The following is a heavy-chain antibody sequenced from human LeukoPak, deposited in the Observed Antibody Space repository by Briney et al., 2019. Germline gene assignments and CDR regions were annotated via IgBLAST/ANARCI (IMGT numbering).Heavy chain of an antibody. J-gene: IGHJ6*03. CDR2: IYTSGST. Sequence: SETLSLTCTVSGGSISSYYWSWIRQPAGKGLEWIGRIYTSGSTNYNPSLKSRVTISVDKSKNQFSLKLSSVTAADTAVYYCAREGRYYYGSGSPNYYYYYMDVWGKGTTVTVSS. CDR3: AREGRYYYGSGSPNYYYYYMDV. CDR1: GGSISSYY. V-gene: IGHV4-4*07. D-gene: IGHD3-10*01.